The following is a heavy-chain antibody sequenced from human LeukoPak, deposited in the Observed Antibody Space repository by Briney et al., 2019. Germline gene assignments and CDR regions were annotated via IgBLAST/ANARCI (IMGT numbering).Heavy chain of an antibody. CDR2: IYYSGST. D-gene: IGHD4-17*01. J-gene: IGHJ5*02. Sequence: SETLSLTCTVSGGSISSGDYYWSWIRQPPGKGLEWNGYIYYSGSTYYNPSLKSRVTISVDTSKNQFSLKLSSVTAADTAVYYCARGRTVKYNWFDPWGQGTLVTVSS. CDR1: GGSISSGDYY. CDR3: ARGRTVKYNWFDP. V-gene: IGHV4-30-4*01.